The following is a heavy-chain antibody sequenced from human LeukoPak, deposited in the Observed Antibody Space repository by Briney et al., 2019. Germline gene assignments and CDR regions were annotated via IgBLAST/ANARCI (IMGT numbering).Heavy chain of an antibody. CDR2: VYYSGST. V-gene: IGHV4-31*03. D-gene: IGHD2-21*02. Sequence: SQTLSLTCTVSGGSISSGGYYWSWIRQHPGKGLEWIGYVYYSGSTYYNPSLKSRVTISVDTSKNQFSLKLSSVTAADTAVYYCARGGTTAQRFALDYWGQGTLVTVSS. CDR3: ARGGTTAQRFALDY. J-gene: IGHJ4*02. CDR1: GGSISSGGYY.